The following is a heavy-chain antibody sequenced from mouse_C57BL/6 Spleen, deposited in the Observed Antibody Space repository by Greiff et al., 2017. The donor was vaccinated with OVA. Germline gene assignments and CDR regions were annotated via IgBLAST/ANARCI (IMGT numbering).Heavy chain of an antibody. D-gene: IGHD2-10*01. Sequence: ESGPGLVKPSQSLSLTCSVTGYSITSGYYWNWIRQFPGNKLEWMGYISYDGSNNYNPSLKNRISITRDTSKNQFFLKLNSVTTEDTATYYCARAYRNYFDYWGQGTTLTVSS. J-gene: IGHJ2*01. CDR3: ARAYRNYFDY. CDR2: ISYDGSN. CDR1: GYSITSGYY. V-gene: IGHV3-6*01.